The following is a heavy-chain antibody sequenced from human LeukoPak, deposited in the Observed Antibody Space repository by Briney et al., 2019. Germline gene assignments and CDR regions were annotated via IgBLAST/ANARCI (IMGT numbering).Heavy chain of an antibody. D-gene: IGHD3-22*01. V-gene: IGHV3-48*03. CDR2: ISSSGSTI. Sequence: PGGSLRLSCAASGFTFSSYEMNWVRQAPGKGLEWVSYISSSGSTIYYADSVKGRFTISRDNAKNSLYLQMNSLRAEDTAVYYCARGDYSDSQRFDPWGQGILVTVSS. CDR1: GFTFSSYE. CDR3: ARGDYSDSQRFDP. J-gene: IGHJ5*02.